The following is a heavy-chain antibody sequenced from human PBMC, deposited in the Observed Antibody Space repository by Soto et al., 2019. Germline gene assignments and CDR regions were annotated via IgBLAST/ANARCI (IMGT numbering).Heavy chain of an antibody. D-gene: IGHD4-17*01. J-gene: IGHJ2*01. Sequence: EVQLLESGGGLVQPGGSLRLSCAASGFTFSNYAMSWVRQAPGKGLEWVSAISGSGGNRYYADSVKGRFTISRDNSKNTLYLQMNSLRAEDTAVYYCAKGVHGDYSWYFDLWGRGTLVTVSS. CDR3: AKGVHGDYSWYFDL. CDR1: GFTFSNYA. V-gene: IGHV3-23*01. CDR2: ISGSGGNR.